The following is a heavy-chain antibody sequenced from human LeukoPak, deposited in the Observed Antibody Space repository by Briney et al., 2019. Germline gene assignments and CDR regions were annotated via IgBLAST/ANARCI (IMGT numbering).Heavy chain of an antibody. CDR2: TYYSGST. CDR3: ARHDFWSGINY. CDR1: GGSISSYY. J-gene: IGHJ4*02. Sequence: SETLSLTCTVSGGSISSYYWSWIRQPPGKGLEWIGYTYYSGSTNYNPSLKSRVTISVDTSKNQFSLKLSSVTAADTAVYYCARHDFWSGINYWGQGTLVTVSS. V-gene: IGHV4-59*08. D-gene: IGHD3-3*01.